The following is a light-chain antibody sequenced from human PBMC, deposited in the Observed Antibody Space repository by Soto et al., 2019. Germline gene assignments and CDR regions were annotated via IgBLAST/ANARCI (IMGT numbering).Light chain of an antibody. Sequence: QSALTQPPSASGSPGQSVTISCTGTSSDVGGYNYVSWYQQHPGKAPKLMIYEVSKRPSGVPDRVSGPKSGNTASLTVSGLQAEDEADYYCRSYAGSNNQVVFGGGTQLTVL. V-gene: IGLV2-8*01. CDR3: RSYAGSNNQVV. J-gene: IGLJ2*01. CDR2: EVS. CDR1: SSDVGGYNY.